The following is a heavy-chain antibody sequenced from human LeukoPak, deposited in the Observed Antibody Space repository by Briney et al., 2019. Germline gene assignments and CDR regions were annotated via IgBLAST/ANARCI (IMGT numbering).Heavy chain of an antibody. CDR3: ARGAHMVRGPIKPLAYFDY. V-gene: IGHV3-11*01. CDR2: ISSSGSTI. D-gene: IGHD3-10*01. J-gene: IGHJ4*02. CDR1: GFTFSDYY. Sequence: GGSLRLSCAASGFTFSDYYMSWIRQAPGKGLEWVSYISSSGSTIYYADSVKGRFTISRDNAKNSLYLQMNSLRAEDTAVYYCARGAHMVRGPIKPLAYFDYWGQGTLVTVSS.